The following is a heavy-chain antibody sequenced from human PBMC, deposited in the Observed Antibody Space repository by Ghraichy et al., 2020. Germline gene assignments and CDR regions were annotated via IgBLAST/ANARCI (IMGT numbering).Heavy chain of an antibody. CDR1: GFTFSDAW. CDR3: TSLYYDFWSDHLLVFEH. Sequence: GESLNISCAASGFTFSDAWMSWVRQAPGKGLEWVGRIKSKTDDGTTDYAAPVKGRFTISRDDSKNTLYLQMNSLKSEDTAMYYCTSLYYDFWSDHLLVFEHWGQGALVTVSS. J-gene: IGHJ4*02. CDR2: IKSKTDDGTT. V-gene: IGHV3-15*01. D-gene: IGHD3-3*01.